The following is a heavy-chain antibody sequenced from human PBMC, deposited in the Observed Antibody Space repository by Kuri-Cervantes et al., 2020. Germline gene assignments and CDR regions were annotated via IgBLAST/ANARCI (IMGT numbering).Heavy chain of an antibody. CDR3: ARGELDIVVVPAAPTTVTWDD. Sequence: QTLSLTCAVYGGSFSGYYWSWIRQPPGKGLEWIGEINHSGSTNYNPSLKSRVTISVDKSKNQFSLKLSSVTAADTAVYYCARGELDIVVVPAAPTTVTWDDWGQGTLVTVSS. CDR2: INHSGST. D-gene: IGHD2-2*03. CDR1: GGSFSGYY. V-gene: IGHV4-34*01. J-gene: IGHJ4*02.